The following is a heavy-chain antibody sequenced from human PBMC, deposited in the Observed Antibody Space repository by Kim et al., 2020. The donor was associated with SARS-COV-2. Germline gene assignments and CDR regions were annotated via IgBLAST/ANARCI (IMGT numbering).Heavy chain of an antibody. J-gene: IGHJ5*02. CDR2: LNQDGSVK. Sequence: GGSLRLSCAASGFTFSSYWMSWVRQAPGKGLEYVANLNQDGSVKYYVDSVKGRFTISRDNAKNSLYLQMSSLRAEDTAVYFCARGVPIAWGQGTLVTVSS. CDR3: ARGVPIA. V-gene: IGHV3-7*01. D-gene: IGHD2-15*01. CDR1: GFTFSSYW.